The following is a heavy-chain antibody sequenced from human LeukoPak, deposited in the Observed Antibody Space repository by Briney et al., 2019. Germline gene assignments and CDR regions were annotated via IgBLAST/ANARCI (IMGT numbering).Heavy chain of an antibody. D-gene: IGHD3-9*01. J-gene: IGHJ4*02. CDR2: INHSGST. CDR1: GGSFSGYY. Sequence: SETLSLTCAVYGGSFSGYYWSWIRQPTGKGLEWIGEINHSGSTNYNPSLKSRVTISVDTSKNQFSLKLSSVTAADTAVYYCARDILTDYWGQGTLVTVSS. V-gene: IGHV4-34*01. CDR3: ARDILTDY.